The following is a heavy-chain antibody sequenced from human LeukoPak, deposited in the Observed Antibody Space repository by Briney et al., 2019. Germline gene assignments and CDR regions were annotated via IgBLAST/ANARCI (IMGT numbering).Heavy chain of an antibody. CDR3: ARDRRVAAAVRGMFG. J-gene: IGHJ4*02. V-gene: IGHV1-69*13. CDR1: GGTFSNYA. D-gene: IGHD6-13*01. CDR2: IIPLFGTP. Sequence: SVKVSCKASGGTFSNYAISWVRQAPGQGLEWMGGIIPLFGTPNYAQKFQGRVTITADESTSTAYMELSSLRSEDTAVYYCARDRRVAAAVRGMFGWGQGTLVTVSS.